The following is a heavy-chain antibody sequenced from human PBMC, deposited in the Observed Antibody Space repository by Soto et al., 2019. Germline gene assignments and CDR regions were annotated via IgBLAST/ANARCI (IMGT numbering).Heavy chain of an antibody. V-gene: IGHV3-23*01. CDR3: AKEYSSGWANWYFDL. CDR1: GFTFSSYA. Sequence: GGSLRLSCAASGFTFSSYAMSWVRQAPGKGLDWFSAISGSGGSTYYADSVKGRFTISRDNSKNTLYLQMNSLRAEDTAVYYCAKEYSSGWANWYFDLWGRGTLVTVSS. D-gene: IGHD6-19*01. CDR2: ISGSGGST. J-gene: IGHJ2*01.